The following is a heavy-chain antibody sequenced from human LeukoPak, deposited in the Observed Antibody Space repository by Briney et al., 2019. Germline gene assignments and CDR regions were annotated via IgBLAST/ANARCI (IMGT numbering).Heavy chain of an antibody. CDR2: IYTSGST. Sequence: SETLSLTCTVSGGSISSGSYYWSWIRQPAGKGLEWIGRIYTSGSTNYNPSLKSRVTISVDTSKNQFSLKLSSVTAADTAVYYCARVAGIVGARYYYYYYMDVWGKGTTVTISS. D-gene: IGHD1-26*01. V-gene: IGHV4-61*02. CDR3: ARVAGIVGARYYYYYYMDV. CDR1: GGSISSGSYY. J-gene: IGHJ6*03.